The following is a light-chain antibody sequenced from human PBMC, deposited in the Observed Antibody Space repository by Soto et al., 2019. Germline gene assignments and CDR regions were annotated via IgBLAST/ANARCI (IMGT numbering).Light chain of an antibody. J-gene: IGKJ4*01. CDR1: QSIGGF. V-gene: IGKV1-39*01. CDR2: AAS. CDR3: QQSYSTPLT. Sequence: DIQMTQSPSSLSVSVGDRVTITCRASQSIGGFLNWYQQKLGKAPKLLIYAASSLQSGIPSRFSGSGSGADFTLIISSLQPEDFATYYCQQSYSTPLTFGGGTKVDIK.